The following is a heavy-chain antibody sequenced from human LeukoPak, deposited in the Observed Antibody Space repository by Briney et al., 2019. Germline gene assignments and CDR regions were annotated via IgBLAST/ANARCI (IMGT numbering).Heavy chain of an antibody. CDR1: GYSISSGYY. CDR2: IYHSGST. J-gene: IGHJ4*02. Sequence: LSPTCTVSGYSISSGYYWGWIRPPPGKGVEWIGRIYHSGSTYYNPSLKRRVTISVDTSKNQFSLKLSSVTAADTAVYYCARHGKAWLRYFDYWGQGTLVTVSS. CDR3: ARHGKAWLRYFDY. V-gene: IGHV4-38-2*02. D-gene: IGHD5-18*01.